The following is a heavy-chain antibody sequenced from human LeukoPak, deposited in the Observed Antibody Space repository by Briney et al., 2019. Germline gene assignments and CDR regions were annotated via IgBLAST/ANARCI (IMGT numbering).Heavy chain of an antibody. CDR2: IYTSGST. V-gene: IGHV4-61*02. CDR1: GGPISSGSYY. D-gene: IGHD3-22*01. Sequence: SETLSLTCTVSGGPISSGSYYWSWIRQPAGKGLEWIGRIYTSGSTNYNPSLKSRVTISVDTSKNQFSLKLSSVTAADTAVYYCARDPELYYYDSSGYFDYWGQGTLVTVSS. CDR3: ARDPELYYYDSSGYFDY. J-gene: IGHJ4*02.